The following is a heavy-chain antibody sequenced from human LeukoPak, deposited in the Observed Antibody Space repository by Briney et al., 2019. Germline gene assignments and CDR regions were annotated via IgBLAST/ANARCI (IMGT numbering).Heavy chain of an antibody. CDR3: AKPFSSGWYNGGHNWFDP. CDR2: INSDGSST. J-gene: IGHJ5*02. Sequence: GGSLRLSCAASGFTFSSYWMHWVRQAPGKGLVWVSRINSDGSSTSYADSVKGRFTISRDNAKNTLYLQMNSLRAKDTAVYYCAKPFSSGWYNGGHNWFDPWGQGTLVTVSS. CDR1: GFTFSSYW. V-gene: IGHV3-74*01. D-gene: IGHD6-19*01.